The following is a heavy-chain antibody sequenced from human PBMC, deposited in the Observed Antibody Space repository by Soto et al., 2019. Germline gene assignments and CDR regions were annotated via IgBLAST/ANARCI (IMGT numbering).Heavy chain of an antibody. CDR1: GGTFGNSA. J-gene: IGHJ6*01. V-gene: IGHV1-69*12. Sequence: QVQLVQSGAEVKKPGSSVTVSCKASGGTFGNSAISWVRQAPGQGLEWMGGIIPIFPTPDYAQKFQGRVTITEAASTSTAAMELSSLRSEDTAVYYCARDQDRRQFGGNYGYDRDGWGQGTTVTVSS. CDR3: ARDQDRRQFGGNYGYDRDG. D-gene: IGHD3-10*01. CDR2: IIPIFPTP.